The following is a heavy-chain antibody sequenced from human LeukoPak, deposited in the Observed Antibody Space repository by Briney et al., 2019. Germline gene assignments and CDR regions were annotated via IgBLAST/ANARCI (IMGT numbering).Heavy chain of an antibody. CDR3: ARRLYCSGDTCYTGPDAFDL. CDR1: GFTFNHYW. V-gene: IGHV3-30*02. Sequence: GGSLRLSCAASGFTFNHYWMSWVRQAPGKGLEWVAFIRYDGSNKYYADSVKGRFTISRDNSKNTLYLQMNSLRAEDTAVYYCARRLYCSGDTCYTGPDAFDLWGQGTMVTVSS. CDR2: IRYDGSNK. J-gene: IGHJ3*01. D-gene: IGHD2-2*02.